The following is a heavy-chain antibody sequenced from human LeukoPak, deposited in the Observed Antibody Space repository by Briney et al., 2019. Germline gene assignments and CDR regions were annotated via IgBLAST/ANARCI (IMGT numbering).Heavy chain of an antibody. J-gene: IGHJ4*02. V-gene: IGHV4-4*07. CDR3: AREGSMTARPFVSIDY. Sequence: SETLSLTCTVSGGSISSYYWSWIRQPPGKGLEWIGRIHTSGNTDYNPSLKSRVTMSVGTSKNQFSLKLSSVTAADTAVYYCAREGSMTARPFVSIDYWGQGTLVTISS. CDR2: IHTSGNT. D-gene: IGHD6-6*01. CDR1: GGSISSYY.